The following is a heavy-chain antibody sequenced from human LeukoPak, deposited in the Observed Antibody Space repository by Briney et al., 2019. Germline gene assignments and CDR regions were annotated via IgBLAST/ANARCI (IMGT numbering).Heavy chain of an antibody. Sequence: GGSLRLSCAASGFTFDDYGMSWVRQAPGKGLEWVSGINWNGGITGYADSVKGRFTISRDNAKNSLYVQMNSLRAEDTALYYCARVQYYYDSSGYFYYYYYMDVWGKGTTVTVSS. CDR2: INWNGGIT. CDR1: GFTFDDYG. D-gene: IGHD3-22*01. V-gene: IGHV3-20*04. J-gene: IGHJ6*03. CDR3: ARVQYYYDSSGYFYYYYYMDV.